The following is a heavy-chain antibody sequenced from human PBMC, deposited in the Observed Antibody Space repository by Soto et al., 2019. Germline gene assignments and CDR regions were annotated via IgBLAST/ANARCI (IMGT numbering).Heavy chain of an antibody. J-gene: IGHJ5*02. CDR1: SGSISSYY. V-gene: IGHV4-59*12. CDR3: AAGYFWSGFSYKEIKWFDP. Sequence: SETLSLTCCVSSGSISSYYWSWIRQPPWKGLEWIGYVYYSGSTNYKPSLKSRVTISIDTSKNQFSLRLSSATAADPAVYYCAAGYFWSGFSYKEIKWFDPWGQGTLVTVSS. D-gene: IGHD3-3*01. CDR2: VYYSGST.